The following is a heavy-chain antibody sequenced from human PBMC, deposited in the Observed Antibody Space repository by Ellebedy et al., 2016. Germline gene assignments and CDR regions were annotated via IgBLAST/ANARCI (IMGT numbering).Heavy chain of an antibody. V-gene: IGHV3-23*01. CDR1: GFTFSTYA. CDR2: ISGGGATI. CDR3: AKDITWYGGKYATFEY. J-gene: IGHJ4*02. Sequence: GESLKISCAASGFTFSTYAMSWVRQAPGKGLEWVSAISGGGATIYYAESVKGRFTISRDNSRDTLSLQMSSLTAEDTAIYYCAKDITWYGGKYATFEYWGQGTLVTVSS. D-gene: IGHD1-26*01.